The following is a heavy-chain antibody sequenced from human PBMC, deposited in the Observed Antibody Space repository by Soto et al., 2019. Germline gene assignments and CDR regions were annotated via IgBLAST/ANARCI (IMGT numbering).Heavy chain of an antibody. CDR1: GCSISSGGYY. CDR2: IYYSGST. D-gene: IGHD2-15*01. V-gene: IGHV4-31*03. J-gene: IGHJ4*02. CDR3: ARVKVYCSGGSCYFLDY. Sequence: SETLSLTCTVSGCSISSGGYYWSWIRQHPGKGLEWIGYIYYSGSTYYNPSLKSRVTISVDTSKNQFSLKPSSVTAADTAVYNCARVKVYCSGGSCYFLDYWGQGTLVTVSS.